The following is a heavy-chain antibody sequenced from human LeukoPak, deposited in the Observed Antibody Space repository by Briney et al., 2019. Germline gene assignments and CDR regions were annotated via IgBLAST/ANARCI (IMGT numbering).Heavy chain of an antibody. Sequence: SETLSLTCTVSGGSISSGSYYWSWIRQPAGKGLEWIGRIYTSGSTNYNPSLKSRVTISVDTSKNQFSLKLSTVTAADTAVYYCARDDCSGGSCYFFDYWGQGTLVTVSS. CDR2: IYTSGST. CDR3: ARDDCSGGSCYFFDY. V-gene: IGHV4-61*02. J-gene: IGHJ4*02. D-gene: IGHD2-15*01. CDR1: GGSISSGSYY.